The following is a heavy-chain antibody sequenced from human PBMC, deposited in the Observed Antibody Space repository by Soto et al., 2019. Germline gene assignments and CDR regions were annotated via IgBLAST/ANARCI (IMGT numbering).Heavy chain of an antibody. D-gene: IGHD4-17*01. Sequence: QVQLQQWGAGLLKPSETLSLTCAVYGGSFSGYYWSWIRQPPGKGLEYIGEINHSGSTNYNPSLKSRVTISVDPSKNQFSLKLSSVTAADTDVYYCARSYGGNSGTFDFWGQGTLVTVSS. J-gene: IGHJ4*02. CDR2: INHSGST. V-gene: IGHV4-34*01. CDR1: GGSFSGYY. CDR3: ARSYGGNSGTFDF.